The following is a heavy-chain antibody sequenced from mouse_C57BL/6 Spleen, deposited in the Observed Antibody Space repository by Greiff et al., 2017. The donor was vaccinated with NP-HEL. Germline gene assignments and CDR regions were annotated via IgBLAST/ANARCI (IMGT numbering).Heavy chain of an antibody. CDR2: IDPSDSYT. CDR3: ARGDLYYYAMDY. V-gene: IGHV1-69*01. J-gene: IGHJ4*01. Sequence: QVQLKQPGAELVMPGASVKLSCKASGYTFTSYWMHWVKQRPGQGLEWIGEIDPSDSYTNYNQKFKGKSTLTVDKSSSTAYMQLSSLTSEDSAVYYCARGDLYYYAMDYWGQGTSVTVSS. D-gene: IGHD2-3*01. CDR1: GYTFTSYW.